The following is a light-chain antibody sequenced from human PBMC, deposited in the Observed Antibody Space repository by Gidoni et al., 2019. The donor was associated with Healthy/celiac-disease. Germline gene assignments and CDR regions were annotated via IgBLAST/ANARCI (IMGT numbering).Light chain of an antibody. Sequence: SALTQPAPVSGSPGQSSTISCTGTSSDVGRYNLVSWYQQHPGKAPKLMIYEGSKRPSGVSNRFSGSKSGNTASLTISGLQAEDEADYYCCSYAGSSTLVFGGGTKLTVL. CDR2: EGS. CDR3: CSYAGSSTLV. V-gene: IGLV2-23*01. J-gene: IGLJ3*02. CDR1: SSDVGRYNL.